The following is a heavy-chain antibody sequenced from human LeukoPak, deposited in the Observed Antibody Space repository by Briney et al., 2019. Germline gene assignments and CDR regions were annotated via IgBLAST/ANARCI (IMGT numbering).Heavy chain of an antibody. CDR3: ARERRSHYDYVWGSYRKGPHYFDY. J-gene: IGHJ4*02. Sequence: PSETLSLTCTVSGGSISSYYWSWIRQPPGKGLEWIGEINRSGSTNYNPSLKSRVTISVDTSKNQFSLKLSSVTAADTAVYYCARERRSHYDYVWGSYRKGPHYFDYWGQGTLVTVSS. CDR2: INRSGST. CDR1: GGSISSYY. V-gene: IGHV4-34*01. D-gene: IGHD3-16*02.